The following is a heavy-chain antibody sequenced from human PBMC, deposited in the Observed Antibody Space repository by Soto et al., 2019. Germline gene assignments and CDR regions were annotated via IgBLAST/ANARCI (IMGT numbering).Heavy chain of an antibody. CDR3: ARGEIAYYGGDCSADSDAFDI. V-gene: IGHV1-69*06. Sequence: SVKVSCKASGGTFSSYAIGWARQAPGHGLEWMGGIIPIFGTANYAQKFQGRVTITADKSTSTAYMELSSLRSEDTAVYYCARGEIAYYGGDCSADSDAFDIWGQGTMVTVSS. CDR2: IIPIFGTA. CDR1: GGTFSSYA. D-gene: IGHD2-21*02. J-gene: IGHJ3*02.